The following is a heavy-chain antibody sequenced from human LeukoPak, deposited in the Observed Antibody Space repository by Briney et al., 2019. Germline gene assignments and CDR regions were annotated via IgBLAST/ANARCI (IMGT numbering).Heavy chain of an antibody. V-gene: IGHV4-59*01. D-gene: IGHD5-24*01. Sequence: SETLSLIRTVSGVPIKCYYWIWMRQPPGKGLVGFVHMYYSGGTNYNPSLKSRVTISVDTSKNQFSLKLSSVTAADTAVYYCTRRCKDAYTLYCFDYWGQGTLVTVSS. J-gene: IGHJ4*02. CDR3: TRRCKDAYTLYCFDY. CDR2: MYYSGGT. CDR1: GVPIKCYY.